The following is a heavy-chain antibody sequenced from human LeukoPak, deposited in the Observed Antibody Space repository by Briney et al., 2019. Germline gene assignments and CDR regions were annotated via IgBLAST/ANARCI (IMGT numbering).Heavy chain of an antibody. V-gene: IGHV3-23*01. CDR2: ISGSGGST. Sequence: PGGSLRLSCAASGFTFSSYTINWVRQAPGKGLEWVSAISGSGGSTYYADSVKGRFTISRDNSKNTLYLQMNSLRAEDTAEYYCARSTVGTSCCTAVDYWGQGTLVTVSS. J-gene: IGHJ4*02. CDR1: GFTFSSYT. D-gene: IGHD1-26*01. CDR3: ARSTVGTSCCTAVDY.